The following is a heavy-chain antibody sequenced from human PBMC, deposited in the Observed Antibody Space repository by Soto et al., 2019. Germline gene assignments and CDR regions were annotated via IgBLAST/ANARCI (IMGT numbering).Heavy chain of an antibody. V-gene: IGHV1-18*04. CDR1: GYTFINYG. Sequence: ASVKVSCKASGYTFINYGISWVRQAPGQGLEWMGWISVYKGNTDYAQRFQGRVTMTTDTSTNTAYMEVRSLRSDDTAIYSCARDRDLPRLNGYYYGMDVWGQGTAFTVSS. CDR3: ARDRDLPRLNGYYYGMDV. J-gene: IGHJ6*02. CDR2: ISVYKGNT. D-gene: IGHD2-8*01.